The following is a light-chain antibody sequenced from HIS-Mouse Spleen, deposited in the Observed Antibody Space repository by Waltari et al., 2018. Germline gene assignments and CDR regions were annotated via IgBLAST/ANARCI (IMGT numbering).Light chain of an antibody. V-gene: IGKV1-5*03. Sequence: DIQMTQSPSTLSASVGDRVTITCRASQSISSWLAWYQQKPGKAPKVLICKASSLESGVPSMCSGSGSGTEFTLTISSLQPDDFATYYCQQYNSYSGTFGQGTKVDIK. J-gene: IGKJ1*01. CDR3: QQYNSYSGT. CDR1: QSISSW. CDR2: KAS.